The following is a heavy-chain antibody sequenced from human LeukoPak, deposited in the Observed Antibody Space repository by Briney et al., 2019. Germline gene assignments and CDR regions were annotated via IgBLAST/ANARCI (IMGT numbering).Heavy chain of an antibody. Sequence: ASVTVSCKASGYTFTGYYMHWMRKAPGPGQERMGWININSGGTTYAKKFQGRVTMTRDTSISTDYTQMSRLRSDAAAAAYYGGESVDTAMVTGYDYYYMDVWGKGTTVTVSS. D-gene: IGHD5-18*01. V-gene: IGHV1-2*02. CDR3: GGESVDTAMVTGYDYYYMDV. J-gene: IGHJ6*03. CDR1: GYTFTGYY. CDR2: ININSGGT.